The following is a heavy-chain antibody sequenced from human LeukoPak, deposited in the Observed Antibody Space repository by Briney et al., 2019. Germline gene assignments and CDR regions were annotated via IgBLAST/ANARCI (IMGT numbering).Heavy chain of an antibody. CDR2: IYHSGST. Sequence: SSETLSLTCAVTGGSISSSNWWSWVRQPPGQGLEWIGEIYHSGSTNYNPSFKSRVTISVDKSKNQFSLNLSSVTAADTAVYYCARQGPPAATWFDPWGQGTLVTVSS. V-gene: IGHV4-4*02. D-gene: IGHD2-2*01. CDR1: GGSISSSNW. CDR3: ARQGPPAATWFDP. J-gene: IGHJ5*02.